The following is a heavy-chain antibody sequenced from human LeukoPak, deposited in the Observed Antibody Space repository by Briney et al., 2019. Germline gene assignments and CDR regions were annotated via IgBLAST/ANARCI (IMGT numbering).Heavy chain of an antibody. Sequence: SETLSLTCAVYGGSFSGYYWSWIRQPPGKGLEWIGEINHSGSTNYNPSLKRRVTISVDTSKNQFSLKLSSVTAADTAVYYCARGQRLHYYGSGSYPYWGQGTLVTVSS. V-gene: IGHV4-34*01. CDR1: GGSFSGYY. J-gene: IGHJ4*02. D-gene: IGHD3-10*01. CDR3: ARGQRLHYYGSGSYPY. CDR2: INHSGST.